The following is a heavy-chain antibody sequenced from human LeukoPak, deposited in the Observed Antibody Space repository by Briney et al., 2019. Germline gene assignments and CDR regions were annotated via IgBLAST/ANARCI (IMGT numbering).Heavy chain of an antibody. Sequence: PGGSLRLSCAASGFTFDDYAMHWVRQAPGKGLEWVSLISGDGGSTYYADSVKGRFTISRDNAKNSLYLQMNSLRAEDTAVYYCATTPYDSSSWYYFDYWGQGSLVTVSS. D-gene: IGHD6-13*01. J-gene: IGHJ4*02. CDR3: ATTPYDSSSWYYFDY. CDR1: GFTFDDYA. V-gene: IGHV3-43*02. CDR2: ISGDGGST.